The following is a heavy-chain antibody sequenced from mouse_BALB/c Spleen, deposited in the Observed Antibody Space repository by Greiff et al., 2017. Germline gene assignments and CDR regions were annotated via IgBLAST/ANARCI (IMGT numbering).Heavy chain of an antibody. V-gene: IGHV5-12-2*01. CDR1: GFTFSSYT. D-gene: IGHD1-1*01. Sequence: EVQVVESGGGLVQPGGSLKLSCAASGFTFSSYTMSWVRQTPEKRLEWVAYISNGGGSTYYPDTVKGRFTISRDNAKNTLYLQMSSLKSEDTAMYYCARHSASYYYGSSYYAMDYWGQGTSVTVSS. CDR3: ARHSASYYYGSSYYAMDY. J-gene: IGHJ4*01. CDR2: ISNGGGST.